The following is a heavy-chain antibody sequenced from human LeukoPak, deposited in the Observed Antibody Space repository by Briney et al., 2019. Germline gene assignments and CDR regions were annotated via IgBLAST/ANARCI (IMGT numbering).Heavy chain of an antibody. Sequence: GASVKVSCKASGYTFTSYGISWVRQAPGQGLEWMGWFSAYNGNTNYAQKLQGRVTMTTDTSTSTAYMELRSLRSDDTAVYDCARKYCSGGSCYVDPNYYYYMDVWGKGTTVTVSS. CDR2: FSAYNGNT. V-gene: IGHV1-18*01. D-gene: IGHD2-15*01. CDR1: GYTFTSYG. J-gene: IGHJ6*03. CDR3: ARKYCSGGSCYVDPNYYYYMDV.